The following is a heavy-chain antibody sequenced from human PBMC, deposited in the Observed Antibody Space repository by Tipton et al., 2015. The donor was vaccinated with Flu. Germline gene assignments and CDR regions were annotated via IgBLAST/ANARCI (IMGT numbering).Heavy chain of an antibody. V-gene: IGHV4-39*07. Sequence: TLSLTCTVSGGSISSSRYYWGWIRQPPGKGLEWIGSIYHSGTAYYNPSLKSRVTISVDASKNQISLKLSSVAAADTAVYYCARYPESNYHWFGPWGQGARVTVSS. CDR3: ARYPESNYHWFGP. CDR1: GGSISSSRYY. CDR2: IYHSGTA. D-gene: IGHD4-11*01. J-gene: IGHJ5*02.